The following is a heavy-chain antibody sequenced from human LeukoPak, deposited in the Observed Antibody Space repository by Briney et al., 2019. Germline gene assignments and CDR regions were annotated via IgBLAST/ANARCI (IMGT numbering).Heavy chain of an antibody. D-gene: IGHD4/OR15-4a*01. J-gene: IGHJ4*02. CDR3: ARIIYGDPVAFEY. CDR1: GFTFSSYW. Sequence: GGSLRLSCAASGFTFSSYWMHWVRQAPGRGLVWVSRIHSDEIRTNYADSVTGRFTISRDNAKNTVYLQMNSLRIEDTAAYYCARIIYGDPVAFEYWGQGNLVTVSS. CDR2: IHSDEIRT. V-gene: IGHV3-74*01.